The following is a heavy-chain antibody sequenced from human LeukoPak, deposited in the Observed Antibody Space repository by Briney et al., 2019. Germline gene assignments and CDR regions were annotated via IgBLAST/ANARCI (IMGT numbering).Heavy chain of an antibody. Sequence: SETLSLTCTVSGGSVSNDNSCWGWIRQSPGKGLEWIGSLSYSGSTYYNPSLKSRVTMSVDTSKNHLSLKLSSVAAADTAVYYCARVLAAAAHFDFWGQGTLVTASS. CDR2: LSYSGST. J-gene: IGHJ4*02. CDR1: GGSVSNDNSC. CDR3: ARVLAAAAHFDF. V-gene: IGHV4-39*02. D-gene: IGHD6-13*01.